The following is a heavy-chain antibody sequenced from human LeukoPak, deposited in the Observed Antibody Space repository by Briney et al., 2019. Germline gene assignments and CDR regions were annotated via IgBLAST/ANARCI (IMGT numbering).Heavy chain of an antibody. Sequence: PGGSLRLSCEGSGFTFSSYWMGWVRQAPGKGLEWVSSISSSSSYIYYADSVKGRFTISRDNAKNSLYLQMNSLRAEDTAVYYCARGDLLLWFGELLGYFDYWGQGTLVTVSS. CDR1: GFTFSSYW. CDR2: ISSSSSYI. V-gene: IGHV3-21*01. D-gene: IGHD3-10*01. CDR3: ARGDLLLWFGELLGYFDY. J-gene: IGHJ4*02.